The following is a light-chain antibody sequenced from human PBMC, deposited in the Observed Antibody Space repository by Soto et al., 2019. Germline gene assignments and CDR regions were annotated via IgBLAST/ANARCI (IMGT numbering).Light chain of an antibody. J-gene: IGKJ5*01. Sequence: DIRMTQSPSSLSASVGETVTITCRASQSISSHLNWYQQKPGKAPNLLMYTASNLQSGVPSRFSGSGSGTDFTLTISRLQPEDFATYYCQQSYSTPISFGQGTRLEIK. V-gene: IGKV1-39*01. CDR2: TAS. CDR3: QQSYSTPIS. CDR1: QSISSH.